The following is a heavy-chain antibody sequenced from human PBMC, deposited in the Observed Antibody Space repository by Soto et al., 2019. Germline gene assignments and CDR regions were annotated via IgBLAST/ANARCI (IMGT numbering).Heavy chain of an antibody. CDR2: ISAYNGDT. D-gene: IGHD5-12*01. V-gene: IGHV1-18*01. CDR1: GYTFNTYG. J-gene: IGHJ4*02. Sequence: QVQLVQSGAEVKEPGASVKVSCKTSGYTFNTYGITWVRQTPGQGLEGMGWISAYNGDTNDAQKFQGRVTMTTDTSTSTAHMELRSLSSDDTDVYYCARGGLASILDYWGQGTLVTVSS. CDR3: ARGGLASILDY.